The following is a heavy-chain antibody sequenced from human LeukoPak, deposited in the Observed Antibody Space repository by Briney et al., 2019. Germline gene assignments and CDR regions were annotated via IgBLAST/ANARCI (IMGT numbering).Heavy chain of an antibody. J-gene: IGHJ4*02. CDR3: AKDNAPLPSSGWSH. Sequence: GGSLRLSRAASGFTFSSYAMSWVRQAPGKGLEWVAAIIGSGGSTSYTDSVKGRFTISRDNSKNTLYLQMNSLRAEDTAVYYCAKDNAPLPSSGWSHWSRGTLVTVSS. CDR2: IIGSGGST. V-gene: IGHV3-23*01. D-gene: IGHD6-19*01. CDR1: GFTFSSYA.